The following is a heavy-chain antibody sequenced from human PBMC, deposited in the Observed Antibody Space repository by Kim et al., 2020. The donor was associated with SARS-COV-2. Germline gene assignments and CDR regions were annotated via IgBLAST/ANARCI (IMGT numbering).Heavy chain of an antibody. J-gene: IGHJ5*02. CDR3: ARDLMVVTAIRGSGFDP. CDR2: INTNTGNP. V-gene: IGHV7-4-1*02. Sequence: ASVKVSCKASGYTFTSYAMNWVRQAPGQGLEWMGWINTNTGNPTYAQGFTGRFVFSLDTSVSTAYLQISSLKAEDTAVYYCARDLMVVTAIRGSGFDPWGQGTLVTVSS. CDR1: GYTFTSYA. D-gene: IGHD2-21*02.